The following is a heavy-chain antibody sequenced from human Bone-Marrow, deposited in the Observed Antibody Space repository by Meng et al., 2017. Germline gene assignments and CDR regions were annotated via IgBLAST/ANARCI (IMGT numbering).Heavy chain of an antibody. Sequence: GESLKISCAASGFTFSSYGMHWVRQAPGKGLEWVAVIWYDGSNKYYADSVKGRFTISRDNSKNTLYLQMNSLRAEDTAVYYCARVPTTVTIGVGMDVWGQGTTVTGSS. CDR1: GFTFSSYG. CDR3: ARVPTTVTIGVGMDV. CDR2: IWYDGSNK. V-gene: IGHV3-33*01. D-gene: IGHD4-17*01. J-gene: IGHJ6*02.